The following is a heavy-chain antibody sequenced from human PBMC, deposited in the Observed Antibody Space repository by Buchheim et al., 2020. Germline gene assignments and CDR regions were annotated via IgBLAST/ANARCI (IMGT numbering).Heavy chain of an antibody. D-gene: IGHD2-2*01. J-gene: IGHJ5*02. Sequence: QVQLQESGPGLVKPSETLSLTCTVSGGSISNYYWSWIRQPPGKGLEWIGYISYSGNTNYNPSLKSRVTMTVDTSKNQFSLKLSSVTDADTAIYFCARYSFSGQLLSPYEPWGQGTL. CDR1: GGSISNYY. CDR3: ARYSFSGQLLSPYEP. CDR2: ISYSGNT. V-gene: IGHV4-59*01.